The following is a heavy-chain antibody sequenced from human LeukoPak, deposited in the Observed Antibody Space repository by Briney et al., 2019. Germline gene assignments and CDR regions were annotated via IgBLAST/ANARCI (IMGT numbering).Heavy chain of an antibody. Sequence: GGSLRLSCAASGFTFSSYGMHWVRQAPGKGLEWVAVISYDGSNKYYADSVKGRFTISRDNSKNTLYLQMNSLRAEDTAVYYCAKTQAARRDYYYYGMDVWGQGTTVTVSS. D-gene: IGHD6-6*01. V-gene: IGHV3-30*18. J-gene: IGHJ6*02. CDR1: GFTFSSYG. CDR2: ISYDGSNK. CDR3: AKTQAARRDYYYYGMDV.